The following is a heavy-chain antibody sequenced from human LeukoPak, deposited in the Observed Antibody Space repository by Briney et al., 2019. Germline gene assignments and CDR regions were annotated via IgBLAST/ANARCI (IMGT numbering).Heavy chain of an antibody. CDR1: GFTFNDHA. CDR2: INWNSDNI. CDR3: ARASYYYDTTGLGAVDI. V-gene: IGHV3-9*01. J-gene: IGHJ3*02. Sequence: PGRSLRLSCAASGFTFNDHAMYWVRQAPGKGLELVSGINWNSDNIGYADSVKGRFTISRDDAKNSLFLQMNSLRTEDTALYYCARASYYYDTTGLGAVDIWGQGTMVTVSS. D-gene: IGHD3-22*01.